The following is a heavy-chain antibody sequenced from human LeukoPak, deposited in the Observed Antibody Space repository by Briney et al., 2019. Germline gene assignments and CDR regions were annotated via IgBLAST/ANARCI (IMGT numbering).Heavy chain of an antibody. Sequence: SETLSLTCTVSGVSIGSHYWSWIRQSPGKGLEWIGCVYNSGTTVYNPSLTGRVTISVDTSKNQYSLNLRSVTAADAAVYYCARDAYWGQGILVSVSS. V-gene: IGHV4-59*11. J-gene: IGHJ4*02. CDR2: VYNSGTT. CDR1: GVSIGSHY. CDR3: ARDAY.